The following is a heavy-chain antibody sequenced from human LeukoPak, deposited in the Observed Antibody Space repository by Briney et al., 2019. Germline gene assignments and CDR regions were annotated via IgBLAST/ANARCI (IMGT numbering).Heavy chain of an antibody. CDR3: AREGSWISKGWFDP. V-gene: IGHV4-34*01. J-gene: IGHJ5*02. Sequence: SETLSLTCAVYGGSFSGYYWSWIRQPPGKGLECIGEINHSGSTNYNPPIKSRVTISVDQSKNQFSLKLRSVTAADTAVYYCAREGSWISKGWFDPWGQGTLVTVSS. CDR1: GGSFSGYY. D-gene: IGHD2-2*03. CDR2: INHSGST.